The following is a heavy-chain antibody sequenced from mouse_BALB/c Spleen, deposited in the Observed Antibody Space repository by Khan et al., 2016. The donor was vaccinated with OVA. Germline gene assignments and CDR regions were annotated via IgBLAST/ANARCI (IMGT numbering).Heavy chain of an antibody. CDR3: ARDRIDY. CDR1: GYTFTSYW. Sequence: VQLQQSGAELAKPGASVKMSCKASGYTFTSYWVHWVKQRPGQGLEWIGYINLSSNYTEYNQNFKDKATLTADKSSSTAYMQLSSLTSEDSAVYYCARDRIDYWGQGTTLTVSS. J-gene: IGHJ2*01. V-gene: IGHV1-7*01. CDR2: INLSSNYT.